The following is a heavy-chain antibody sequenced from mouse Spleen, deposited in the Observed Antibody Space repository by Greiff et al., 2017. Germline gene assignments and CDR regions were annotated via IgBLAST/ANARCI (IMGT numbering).Heavy chain of an antibody. CDR3: ARERGAFDY. CDR2: INYDGSST. D-gene: IGHD3-1*01. CDR1: GFTFSDYY. J-gene: IGHJ2*01. Sequence: EVKLVESEGGLVQPGSSMKLSCTASGFTFSDYYMAWVRQVPEKGLEWVANINYDGSSTYYLDSLKSRFIISRDNAKNILYLQMSSLKSEDTATYYCARERGAFDYWGQGTTLTVSS. V-gene: IGHV5-16*01.